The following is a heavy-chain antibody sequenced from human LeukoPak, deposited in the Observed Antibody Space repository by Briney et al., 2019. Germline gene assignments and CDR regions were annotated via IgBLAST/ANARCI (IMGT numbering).Heavy chain of an antibody. Sequence: PGGSLRLSCAASGFTFSSYAMSWVRQAPGKGLEWVSAISGRGGSTYYADSVKGRFTISRDNSKNTLYLQMNSLRAEDTAVYYCANSPPDSSSWYSVTRPFDYRGQGTLVTVSS. CDR3: ANSPPDSSSWYSVTRPFDY. J-gene: IGHJ4*02. V-gene: IGHV3-23*01. D-gene: IGHD6-13*01. CDR1: GFTFSSYA. CDR2: ISGRGGST.